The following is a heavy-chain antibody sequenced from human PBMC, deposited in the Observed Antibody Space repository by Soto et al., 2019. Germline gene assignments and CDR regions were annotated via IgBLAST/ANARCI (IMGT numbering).Heavy chain of an antibody. CDR2: MNPNSGNT. V-gene: IGHV1-8*01. CDR1: GYTFTSYD. Sequence: ASVKVSCKASGYTFTSYDINWVRQATGQGLEWMGWMNPNSGNTGYAQKFQGRVTMTRNTSISTAYMELSSLRSEDTAVYYCAREITIFGVVTAGMDVWGQGTTVTVSS. CDR3: AREITIFGVVTAGMDV. J-gene: IGHJ6*02. D-gene: IGHD3-3*01.